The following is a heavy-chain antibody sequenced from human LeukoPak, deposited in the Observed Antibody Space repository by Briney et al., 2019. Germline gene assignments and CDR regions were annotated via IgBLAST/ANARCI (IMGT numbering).Heavy chain of an antibody. V-gene: IGHV3-15*01. CDR2: IKNKADDGTA. CDR3: FRHLVVPGAGADY. CDR1: GFTFSYAW. J-gene: IGHJ4*02. Sequence: GGSLRLSCAASGFTFSYAWMSWVRQAPGKGLEWVGRIKNKADDGTADYAAPVKGRFTISRDDSKNTLYLQMDSLKTEDTAVYYCFRHLVVPGAGADYWGQGALVTVSS. D-gene: IGHD2-15*01.